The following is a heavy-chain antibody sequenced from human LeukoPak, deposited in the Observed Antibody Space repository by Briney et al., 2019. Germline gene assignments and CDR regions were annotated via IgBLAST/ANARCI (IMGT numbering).Heavy chain of an antibody. J-gene: IGHJ5*01. Sequence: PSETLSLTCTVYDASFSGYYWSWIRQPPGKGLEWIGYIYYSGSTNYNPSLKSRVTISVDTSKNQFSLKLDSVTAADTAVYYCARGRNLEWFDYWGQGTLVTVSS. CDR3: ARGRNLEWFDY. CDR1: DASFSGYY. D-gene: IGHD3-3*01. CDR2: IYYSGST. V-gene: IGHV4-59*01.